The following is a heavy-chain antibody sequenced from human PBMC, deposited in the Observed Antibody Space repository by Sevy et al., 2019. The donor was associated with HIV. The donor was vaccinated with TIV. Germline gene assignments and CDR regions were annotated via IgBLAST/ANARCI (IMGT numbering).Heavy chain of an antibody. D-gene: IGHD3-22*01. CDR1: GYTLTALS. Sequence: ASVKVSCKVSGYTLTALSMHWVRQAPGKGLEWMGTFDPEDGETRFAQKFQGRVTMTEDTSTDTAYMELSSLRSEDTAVYFCATTKDYYDSSGYPFDHWGQEALVTVSS. CDR2: FDPEDGET. CDR3: ATTKDYYDSSGYPFDH. J-gene: IGHJ4*02. V-gene: IGHV1-24*01.